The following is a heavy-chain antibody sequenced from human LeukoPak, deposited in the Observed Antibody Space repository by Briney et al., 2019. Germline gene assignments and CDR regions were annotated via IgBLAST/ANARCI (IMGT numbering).Heavy chain of an antibody. CDR1: GGSITGKNDY. V-gene: IGHV4-39*01. Sequence: TSETLSLTCTVSGGSITGKNDYWGWIRQTPGKGLEWIGTVFHTGITHYNPSPKSRINISVDTSKNQFSLNLNSVTAADTALYYCARHGILTDHSVRFWGQGILVTVSA. CDR3: ARHGILTDHSVRF. D-gene: IGHD3-9*01. CDR2: VFHTGIT. J-gene: IGHJ4*02.